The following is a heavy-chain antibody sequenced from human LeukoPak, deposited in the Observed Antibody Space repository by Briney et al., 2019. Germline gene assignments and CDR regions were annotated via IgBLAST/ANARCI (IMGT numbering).Heavy chain of an antibody. D-gene: IGHD1-1*01. V-gene: IGHV3-21*01. CDR1: GFTFSYYT. J-gene: IGHJ5*02. CDR2: ISSAGSSI. Sequence: GGSLRLSCAASGFTFSYYTMSWVRQAPGKGLEWVSSISSAGSSIYYADSVKGRFTISRDHAKNSLYLQMSSLRVEDTAVYYCARDDVAWNDVHWFDPWGQGTLVTVSS. CDR3: ARDDVAWNDVHWFDP.